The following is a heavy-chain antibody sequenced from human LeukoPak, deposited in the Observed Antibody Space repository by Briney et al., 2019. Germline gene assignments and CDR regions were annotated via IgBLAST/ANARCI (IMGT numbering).Heavy chain of an antibody. CDR3: ARGVNDYGGNLFDY. J-gene: IGHJ4*02. V-gene: IGHV4-59*01. CDR2: IYYSGST. Sequence: LSETLSLTCTVSGGSISSYYWSWIRQPPGKGLEWIGYIYYSGSTNYNPSLKSRVTISVDTSKNQFSLKLSSVTAADTAVYYCARGVNDYGGNLFDYWGQGTLVTVSS. CDR1: GGSISSYY. D-gene: IGHD4-23*01.